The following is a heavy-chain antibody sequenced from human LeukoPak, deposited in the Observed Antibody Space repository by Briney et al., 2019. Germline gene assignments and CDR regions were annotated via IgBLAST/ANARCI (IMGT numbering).Heavy chain of an antibody. CDR1: GGSFSGYY. Sequence: PSETLSLTCAVYGGSFSGYYWSWIRQPPGKGLEWIGEINHSGSTNYNPSLKSRVTISVDTSKNQFSLKLSSVTAADTAVYYCARGVGNSPSLNIVVTIKNYYYGMDVWGQGTTVTVSS. D-gene: IGHD5-12*01. CDR2: INHSGST. J-gene: IGHJ6*02. V-gene: IGHV4-34*01. CDR3: ARGVGNSPSLNIVVTIKNYYYGMDV.